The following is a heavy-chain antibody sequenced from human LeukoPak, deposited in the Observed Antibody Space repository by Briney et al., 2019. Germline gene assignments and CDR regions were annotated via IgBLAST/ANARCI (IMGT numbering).Heavy chain of an antibody. V-gene: IGHV3-7*01. D-gene: IGHD3-10*01. CDR2: INQDGTEK. J-gene: IGHJ4*02. CDR3: AKVAKYYYGSETYYFFEH. CDR1: GFTFTTYW. Sequence: GESLRLSCAASGFTFTTYWMSWVRQAPGKGLEWVANINQDGTEKFYVDSVKGRFTISRDNAKDSLYLQMNSLRVEDTAVYYCAKVAKYYYGSETYYFFEHWGQGTPVTASS.